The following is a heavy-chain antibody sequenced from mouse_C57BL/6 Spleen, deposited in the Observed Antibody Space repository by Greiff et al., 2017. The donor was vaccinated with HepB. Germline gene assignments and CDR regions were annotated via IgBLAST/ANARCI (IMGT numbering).Heavy chain of an antibody. CDR3: TTVRSAWFAY. CDR1: GFNIKDDY. V-gene: IGHV14-4*01. J-gene: IGHJ3*01. Sequence: EVMLVESGAELVRPGASVKLSCTASGFNIKDDYMHWVKQRPEQGLEWIGWIDPENGDTEYASKFQGKATITADTSSNTAYLQLSSLTSEDTAVYYCTTVRSAWFAYWGQGTLVTVSA. CDR2: IDPENGDT.